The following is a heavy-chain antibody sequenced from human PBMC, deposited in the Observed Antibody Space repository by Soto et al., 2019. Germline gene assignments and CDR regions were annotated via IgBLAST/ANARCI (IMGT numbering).Heavy chain of an antibody. Sequence: PGESLKISCKASGYSFTSYWIGWVRQTPGKGLEWMGIIYPGDSDTRYSPSFQGQVTISADKSITTAYLQLSSLRASDSAMYYWARHGSGWSVAHYWGQGTLVTVSS. D-gene: IGHD6-19*01. V-gene: IGHV5-51*01. J-gene: IGHJ4*02. CDR2: IYPGDSDT. CDR1: GYSFTSYW. CDR3: ARHGSGWSVAHY.